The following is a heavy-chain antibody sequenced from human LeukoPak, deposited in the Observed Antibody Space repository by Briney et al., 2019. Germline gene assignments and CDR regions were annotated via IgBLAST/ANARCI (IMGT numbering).Heavy chain of an antibody. D-gene: IGHD5-24*01. J-gene: IGHJ4*02. CDR2: IYYSGST. CDR3: ARGGMATFY. V-gene: IGHV4-59*01. CDR1: GGSISSYY. Sequence: PSETLSLTCTVSGGSISSYYWSWIRQPPGKGLEWIGYIYYSGSTNYNPSLESRVTISVDTSKNQFSLKLSSVTAADTAVYHCARGGMATFYWGQGTLVTVSS.